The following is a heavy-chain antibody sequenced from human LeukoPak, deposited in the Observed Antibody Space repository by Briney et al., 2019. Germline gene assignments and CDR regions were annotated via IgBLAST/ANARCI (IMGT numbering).Heavy chain of an antibody. V-gene: IGHV5-51*01. CDR2: IYSGDSDT. D-gene: IGHD6-13*01. CDR3: ARIRQGSSWDAFDI. Sequence: GESLKISCKGSGYSFTSYWVGWVRQMSGKGLEWMGIIYSGDSDTRYSPSFQGQVTISADKSISTAYLQWSSLKASDTAMYYCARIRQGSSWDAFDIWGQGTMVTVSS. CDR1: GYSFTSYW. J-gene: IGHJ3*02.